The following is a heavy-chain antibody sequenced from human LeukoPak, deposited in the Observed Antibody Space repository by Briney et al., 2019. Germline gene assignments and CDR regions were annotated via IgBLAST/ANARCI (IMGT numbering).Heavy chain of an antibody. D-gene: IGHD3-22*01. J-gene: IGHJ4*02. CDR2: IYYSGST. V-gene: IGHV4-61*01. Sequence: SETLSLTCTVSGGSVSSGSHYWSWIQQPPGKGLEWIGYIYYSGSTNYNPSLESRVAISVDTPKNQFSLNLSSVTAADTAVYYCARMVSGYYELDCWGQGTLVTVSS. CDR1: GGSVSSGSHY. CDR3: ARMVSGYYELDC.